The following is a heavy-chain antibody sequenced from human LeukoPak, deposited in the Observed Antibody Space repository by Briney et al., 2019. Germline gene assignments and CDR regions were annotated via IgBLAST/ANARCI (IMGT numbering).Heavy chain of an antibody. V-gene: IGHV3-74*01. Sequence: GGSLRLSCAASGFTFSSYWMHWVRQGPGKGLVWVSRISSDGSTTSYADSVKGRFTISRDNAKKTLYLQINSLRVEDTVVYYCERDSRYYYDSRNYDNVAFDMWGQGTMVIVSS. CDR3: ERDSRYYYDSRNYDNVAFDM. CDR2: ISSDGSTT. J-gene: IGHJ3*02. D-gene: IGHD3-10*01. CDR1: GFTFSSYW.